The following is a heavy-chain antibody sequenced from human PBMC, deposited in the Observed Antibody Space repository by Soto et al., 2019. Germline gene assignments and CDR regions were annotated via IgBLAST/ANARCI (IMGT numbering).Heavy chain of an antibody. D-gene: IGHD5-12*01. Sequence: QVQLVQSGPEMKKPWASVTLSCKASGSTYNTYAIHWVRQAPGQGIEWMGWINAGNGDTRISQNFQGRVTLTRDTSASTVYMDLDRLKSEDTGVYYCARAISGYVTWGQGNLVTVSS. CDR1: GSTYNTYA. J-gene: IGHJ4*02. CDR2: INAGNGDT. CDR3: ARAISGYVT. V-gene: IGHV1-3*01.